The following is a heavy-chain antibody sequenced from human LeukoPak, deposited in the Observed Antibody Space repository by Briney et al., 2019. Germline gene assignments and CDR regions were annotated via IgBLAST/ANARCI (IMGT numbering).Heavy chain of an antibody. Sequence: PGGSLRLSCAASGFTFSSYAMHWVRQAPGKGLEWVAVISYDGSNKYYADSVKGRFTISRDNSKNTLYLQMNSLRAEDTAVYYCARDHYDYVWGSYRALGYWGQGTLVTVSS. CDR2: ISYDGSNK. J-gene: IGHJ4*02. CDR1: GFTFSSYA. D-gene: IGHD3-16*02. V-gene: IGHV3-30*14. CDR3: ARDHYDYVWGSYRALGY.